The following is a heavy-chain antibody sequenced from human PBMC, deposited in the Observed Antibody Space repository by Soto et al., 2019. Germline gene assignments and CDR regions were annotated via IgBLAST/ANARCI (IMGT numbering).Heavy chain of an antibody. CDR1: GYTFTTYY. CDR2: VTPTGDYT. Sequence: TSVKVSCKAFGYTFTTYYMHWVRQAPGQGLEWMGMVTPTGDYTAYAQKFQGRVTMTRDTSAATVYMELNSLTSEDTAVYYCTRRPSSFEHPGLYAFDIWGQGTMVTVSS. D-gene: IGHD3-9*01. CDR3: TRRPSSFEHPGLYAFDI. V-gene: IGHV1-46*01. J-gene: IGHJ3*02.